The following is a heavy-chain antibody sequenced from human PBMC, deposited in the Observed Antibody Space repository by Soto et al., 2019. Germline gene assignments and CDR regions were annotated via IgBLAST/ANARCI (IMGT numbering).Heavy chain of an antibody. CDR3: ARARSTIAAAAIFDC. Sequence: QVQLQESGPGLVKPSGTLSLPSAVSGGSISTSNWWSWVRHPPGKGLEWIGEVYRTGSTNYNPSLQNRRTMSVDKSKHQSSLTLTSVPAAAAAVYYCARARSTIAAAAIFDCWGQGRPVTVSS. V-gene: IGHV4-4*02. J-gene: IGHJ4*02. CDR1: GGSISTSNW. D-gene: IGHD6-13*01. CDR2: VYRTGST.